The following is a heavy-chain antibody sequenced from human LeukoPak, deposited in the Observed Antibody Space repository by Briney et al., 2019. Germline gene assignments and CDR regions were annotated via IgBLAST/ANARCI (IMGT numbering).Heavy chain of an antibody. D-gene: IGHD3-10*01. Sequence: SETLSLTCTVSGGSISSYYWSWIRQPAGKGLEWIGRIYISTSGITNYNPSLRSRVTISVDKSKNQLSLKLSSVTAADTAVYYCARASGLWFGESTFDYWGQGTLVTVSS. V-gene: IGHV4-4*07. CDR3: ARASGLWFGESTFDY. CDR2: IYISTSGIT. J-gene: IGHJ4*02. CDR1: GGSISSYY.